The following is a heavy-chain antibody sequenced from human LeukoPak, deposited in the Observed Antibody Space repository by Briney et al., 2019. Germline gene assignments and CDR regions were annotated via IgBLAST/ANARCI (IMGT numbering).Heavy chain of an antibody. CDR2: ISSSSSYI. Sequence: GGSLRLSCAASGFTFSSYSMNWVRQAPGKGLEWVSSISSSSSYIYYADSVKGRFTISRDNAKNSLYLQMNSLRAEDTAVYYCARALMYYDILTPLLLNYFDYWGQGTLVTVSS. CDR3: ARALMYYDILTPLLLNYFDY. CDR1: GFTFSSYS. V-gene: IGHV3-21*01. J-gene: IGHJ4*02. D-gene: IGHD3-9*01.